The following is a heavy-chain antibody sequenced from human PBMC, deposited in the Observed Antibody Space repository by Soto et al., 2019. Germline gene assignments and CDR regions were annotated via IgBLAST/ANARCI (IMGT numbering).Heavy chain of an antibody. Sequence: SVKVSCKASGGTFSSYAISWVRQAPGQGLEWMGGIIPIFGTANYAQKFQGRVTITADESTSTAYMELSSLRSEDTAVYYCARLGYCSSTSCYSVYYYYGMDVWGQGPRSPSP. CDR3: ARLGYCSSTSCYSVYYYYGMDV. CDR2: IIPIFGTA. D-gene: IGHD2-2*01. V-gene: IGHV1-69*13. CDR1: GGTFSSYA. J-gene: IGHJ6*02.